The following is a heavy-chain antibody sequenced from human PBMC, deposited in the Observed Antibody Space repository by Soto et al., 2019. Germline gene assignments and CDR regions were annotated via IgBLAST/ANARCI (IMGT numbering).Heavy chain of an antibody. V-gene: IGHV3-30*18. CDR2: ISYDGSNK. J-gene: IGHJ4*02. CDR3: AKELRYYFDY. Sequence: QVQLMESGGGVVQPGRSLRLSCAASGFTFSSYGMHWVRQAPGKGLEWVAVISYDGSNKYYADSVKGRFTISRDNYKNTLYLQMNSLRAEDTAVYYCAKELRYYFDYWGQGTLVTVSS. CDR1: GFTFSSYG.